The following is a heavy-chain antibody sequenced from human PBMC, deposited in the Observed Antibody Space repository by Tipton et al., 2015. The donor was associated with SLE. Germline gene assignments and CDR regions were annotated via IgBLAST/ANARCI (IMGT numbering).Heavy chain of an antibody. CDR1: GGSISSYY. CDR2: IYYSGST. V-gene: IGHV4-59*08. CDR3: ARSPGIFGVAIDY. J-gene: IGHJ4*02. Sequence: TLSLTCTVSGGSISSYYWSWIRQPPGKGLEWIGYIYYSGSTYYNPSLKSRVTISVDTSKNQFSLKLSSVTAADTAVYYCARSPGIFGVAIDYWGQGTLVTVSS. D-gene: IGHD3-3*01.